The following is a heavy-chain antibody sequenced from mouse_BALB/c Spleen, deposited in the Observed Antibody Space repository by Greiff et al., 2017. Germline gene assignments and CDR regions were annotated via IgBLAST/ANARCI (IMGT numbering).Heavy chain of an antibody. CDR1: GFTFTDYY. J-gene: IGHJ3*01. Sequence: EVKLMESGGGLVQPGGSLRLSCATSGFTFTDYYMSWVRQPPGKALEWLGFIRNKANGYTTEYSASVKGRFTISRDNSQSILYLQMNTLRAEDSATYYCARGHYYGSAWFAYWGQGTLVTVSA. CDR3: ARGHYYGSAWFAY. V-gene: IGHV7-3*02. CDR2: IRNKANGYTT. D-gene: IGHD1-1*01.